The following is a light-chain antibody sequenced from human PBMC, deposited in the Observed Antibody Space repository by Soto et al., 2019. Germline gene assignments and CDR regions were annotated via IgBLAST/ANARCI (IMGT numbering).Light chain of an antibody. CDR1: SSDVGGYNH. V-gene: IGLV2-14*03. Sequence: QSALTQPASVSGSPGQSITISCTGSSSDVGGYNHVSWYQQLPGKAPKLMIYDVDNRPSGVSNRFSGSKSGNTASLTISGLQAEDEADYYCSSYTSSSTLLYVFGSGTQLTVL. J-gene: IGLJ1*01. CDR3: SSYTSSSTLLYV. CDR2: DVD.